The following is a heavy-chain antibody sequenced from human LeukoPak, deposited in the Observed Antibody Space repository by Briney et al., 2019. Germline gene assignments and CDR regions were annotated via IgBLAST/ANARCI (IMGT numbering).Heavy chain of an antibody. CDR2: ITPIFGTA. CDR1: GGTFSSYA. V-gene: IGHV1-69*13. D-gene: IGHD1-7*01. Sequence: SVKVSCKASGGTFSSYAISWVRQAPGQGLEWMGGITPIFGTANYAQKFQGRVTITADESTSTAYMELSSLRSEDTAVYYCARDLGLMELRGYWGQGTLVTVSS. J-gene: IGHJ4*02. CDR3: ARDLGLMELRGY.